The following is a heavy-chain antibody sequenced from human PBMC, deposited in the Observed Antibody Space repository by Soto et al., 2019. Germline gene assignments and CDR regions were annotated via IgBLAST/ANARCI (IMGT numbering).Heavy chain of an antibody. Sequence: QVQLQESGPGLVKPSQTLSLTCTVSGGSISSGGYYWIWIRQHPGQGLEWIGYIYYSGSTYYTPSPKRSVNIAGDPYKNQFSLKLSAGTAADTAVYYCARSVFPWGQGTLVTVSS. CDR1: GGSISSGGYY. CDR2: IYYSGST. CDR3: ARSVFP. V-gene: IGHV4-31*01. J-gene: IGHJ5*02.